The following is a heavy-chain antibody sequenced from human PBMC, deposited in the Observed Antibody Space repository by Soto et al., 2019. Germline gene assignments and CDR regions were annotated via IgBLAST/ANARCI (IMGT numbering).Heavy chain of an antibody. V-gene: IGHV4-34*01. D-gene: IGHD6-6*01. Sequence: PSETLSLTCAVYGGSFSGYYWSWVRQSPRKGLEWIGEINHSGSTNYNPSLKSRLTISVDTSKNQFSLKLSSVTAADTAVYYCARGGARPHYYYGMDVWGQGTTVTVSS. J-gene: IGHJ6*02. CDR3: ARGGARPHYYYGMDV. CDR2: INHSGST. CDR1: GGSFSGYY.